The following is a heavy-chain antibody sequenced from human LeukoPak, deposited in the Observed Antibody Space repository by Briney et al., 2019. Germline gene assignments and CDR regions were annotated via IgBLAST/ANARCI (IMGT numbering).Heavy chain of an antibody. V-gene: IGHV4-34*01. Sequence: PSETLPLTCAVYGGSFSGYYWSWIRQPPGKGLEWIGEINHSGSTNYNPSLKSRVTISVDTSKNQFSLKLSSVTAADTAVYYCARGPATDRFDWSGDNFDYWGQGTLVTVSS. D-gene: IGHD3-9*01. CDR1: GGSFSGYY. CDR2: INHSGST. J-gene: IGHJ4*02. CDR3: ARGPATDRFDWSGDNFDY.